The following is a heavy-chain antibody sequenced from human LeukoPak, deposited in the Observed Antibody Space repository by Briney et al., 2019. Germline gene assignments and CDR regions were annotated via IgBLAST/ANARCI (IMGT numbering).Heavy chain of an antibody. Sequence: PGGSLRLSCAASGFTFSSFAMNWVRQAPGKGLAWVSGISGSGDSTYYGDSVKGRFTISRDNSKNTLYLQMNSLRAEDTAVYYCAKTRPLDSSSWSHGDYWGQGTLVTVSS. D-gene: IGHD6-13*01. J-gene: IGHJ4*02. CDR2: ISGSGDST. CDR3: AKTRPLDSSSWSHGDY. CDR1: GFTFSSFA. V-gene: IGHV3-23*01.